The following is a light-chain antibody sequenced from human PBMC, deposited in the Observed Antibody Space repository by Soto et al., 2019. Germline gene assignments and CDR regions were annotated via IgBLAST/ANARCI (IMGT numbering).Light chain of an antibody. V-gene: IGKV1-5*01. CDR1: QSISSW. J-gene: IGKJ1*01. Sequence: DIQMTQSPSTLSASVVYIFTITFRASQSISSWLAWYQQKPGKAPKFLIYDASNLESGVPSRFSGSGSGTEFTLTISSLQPDDFATYYCQQYSSYWTFGQGTKVDIK. CDR3: QQYSSYWT. CDR2: DAS.